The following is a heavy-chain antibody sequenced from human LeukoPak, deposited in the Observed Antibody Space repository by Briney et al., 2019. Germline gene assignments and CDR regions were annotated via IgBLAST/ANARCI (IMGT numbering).Heavy chain of an antibody. CDR3: AKDRGSGWYLDYYYMDV. Sequence: GGSLRLSCAASGFTVSSNYMSWVCQAPGKGLEWVSGISWNSGSIGYADSVKGRFTISRDNAKNSLYLQMNSLRAEDTALYYCAKDRGSGWYLDYYYMDVWGKGTTVTVSS. J-gene: IGHJ6*03. CDR2: ISWNSGSI. CDR1: GFTVSSNY. V-gene: IGHV3-9*01. D-gene: IGHD6-19*01.